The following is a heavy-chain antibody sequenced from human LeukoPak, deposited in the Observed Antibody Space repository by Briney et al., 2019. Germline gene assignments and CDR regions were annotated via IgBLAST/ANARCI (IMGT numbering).Heavy chain of an antibody. V-gene: IGHV3-7*01. CDR1: GFTFSSYW. J-gene: IGHJ4*02. CDR3: ASADSSGWYEDDY. Sequence: GGSLRLSCAASGFTFSSYWMSWVRQAPGKGLEWVANIKQDGSEKYYVDSVKGRFTISRDNSKNTLYLQMNSLRAEDTAVYYCASADSSGWYEDDYWGQGTLVTVSS. CDR2: IKQDGSEK. D-gene: IGHD6-19*01.